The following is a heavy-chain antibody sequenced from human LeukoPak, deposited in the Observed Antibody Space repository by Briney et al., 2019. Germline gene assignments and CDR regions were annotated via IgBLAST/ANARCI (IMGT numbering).Heavy chain of an antibody. CDR2: IYSGGST. CDR3: AKDRATVIGDY. V-gene: IGHV3-53*05. CDR1: GFTVSSNY. J-gene: IGHJ4*02. D-gene: IGHD4-11*01. Sequence: PGGSLRLSCAASGFTVSSNYMSWVRQAPGKGLEWVSVIYSGGSTYYADSVKGRFTISRDNSKNTLYLQMNSLRAEDTAVYYCAKDRATVIGDYWGQGTLVTVSS.